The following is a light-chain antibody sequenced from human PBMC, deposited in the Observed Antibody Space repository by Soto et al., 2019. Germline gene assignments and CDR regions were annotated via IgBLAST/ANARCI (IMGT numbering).Light chain of an antibody. CDR3: QQYGSSPTWT. J-gene: IGKJ1*01. Sequence: ERVLTQSPATLSLSPGERATLSCRASQSVSSNYLAWYQQKPGQAPRLLIYGASTRATGIPDRFSGSGSGTDFTLTISRLEPEDSAVYYCQQYGSSPTWTFGQGTKVEIK. CDR2: GAS. V-gene: IGKV3-20*01. CDR1: QSVSSNY.